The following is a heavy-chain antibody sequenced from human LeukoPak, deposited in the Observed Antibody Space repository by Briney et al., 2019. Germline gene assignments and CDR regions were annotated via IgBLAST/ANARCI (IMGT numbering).Heavy chain of an antibody. CDR2: IYHSGST. Sequence: PSETLSLTCAVSGGSISSGGHSWSWIRQPPGKGLEWTGYIYHSGSTYYNPSLKSRVTISVDRSKNQFSLKLSSVTAEDTAVYYCARAVGYCSSNSCYGLENWFDPWGQGTLVTVSS. V-gene: IGHV4-30-2*01. CDR1: GGSISSGGHS. CDR3: ARAVGYCSSNSCYGLENWFDP. J-gene: IGHJ5*02. D-gene: IGHD2-2*01.